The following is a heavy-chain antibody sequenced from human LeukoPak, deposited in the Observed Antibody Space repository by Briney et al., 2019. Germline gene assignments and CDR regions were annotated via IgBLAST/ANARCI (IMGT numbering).Heavy chain of an antibody. CDR2: ISAYNGNT. CDR3: ARACSSTSCLYYYGMDV. D-gene: IGHD2-2*01. J-gene: IGHJ6*02. V-gene: IGHV1-18*01. CDR1: GYTFTSYG. Sequence: GASVKVSCKASGYTFTSYGISWVRQAPGQGLEWMGWISAYNGNTNYAQKLQGRVTMTTDTSTSTAYMELRSLGSDDTAVYYCARACSSTSCLYYYGMDVWGQGTTVTVSS.